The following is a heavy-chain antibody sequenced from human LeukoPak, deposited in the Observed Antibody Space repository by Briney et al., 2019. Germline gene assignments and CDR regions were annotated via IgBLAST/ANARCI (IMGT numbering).Heavy chain of an antibody. CDR3: AKVLRFLDAFDI. J-gene: IGHJ3*02. V-gene: IGHV3-9*01. CDR2: ISWNSGSI. CDR1: GFTFDDYA. D-gene: IGHD3-3*01. Sequence: PGGSLRLSCAASGFTFDDYAMHWVRQAPGKGLEWVSGISWNSGSIGYADSVKGRFTISRDNAKNSLYLQMNSLRAEDTALYYCAKVLRFLDAFDIWGQGTMVTVSS.